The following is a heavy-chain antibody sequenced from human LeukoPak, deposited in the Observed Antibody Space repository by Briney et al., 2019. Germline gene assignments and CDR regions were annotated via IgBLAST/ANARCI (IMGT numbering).Heavy chain of an antibody. CDR1: GFTFINAW. J-gene: IGHJ4*02. Sequence: PGGSLRLSCAASGFTFINAWMSWVRQAPGKGLEWVGRIKSNTDGGATDFAAPVKGRFTISRDDSKNTLFLQMNSLKTADTAVYYCTITVNLYSSHFRGYFDYWGQGTLVTVPS. V-gene: IGHV3-15*01. D-gene: IGHD6-19*01. CDR3: TITVNLYSSHFRGYFDY. CDR2: IKSNTDGGAT.